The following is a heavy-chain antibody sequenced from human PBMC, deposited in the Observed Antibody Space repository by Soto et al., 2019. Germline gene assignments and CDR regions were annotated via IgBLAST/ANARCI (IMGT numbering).Heavy chain of an antibody. V-gene: IGHV1-69*10. CDR3: ARDSGVVPAARSPYYYGMDV. Sequence: ASVKVSCKASGGTFSSYAISWVRQAPGQGLEWMGGIIPILGIANYAQKFQGRVTITADKSTSTAYMELSSLRSEDTAVYYCARDSGVVPAARSPYYYGMDVWGQGTTVTVS. J-gene: IGHJ6*02. CDR2: IIPILGIA. D-gene: IGHD2-2*01. CDR1: GGTFSSYA.